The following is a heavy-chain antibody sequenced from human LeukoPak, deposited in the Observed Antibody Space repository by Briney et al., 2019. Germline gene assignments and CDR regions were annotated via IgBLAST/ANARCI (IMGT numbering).Heavy chain of an antibody. CDR1: ENTFTNYY. CDR2: INPNGDRT. CDR3: ARDMSTRVTPISYAIDV. Sequence: ASVKVSCKAPENTFTNYYMHWVRQAPGQGLEWLGLINPNGDRTAYAQNFQGRVTMTRDTSTTTVSLELSSLRSEDTAVYYCARDMSTRVTPISYAIDVWGQGTMVTVSS. V-gene: IGHV1-46*01. D-gene: IGHD4-23*01. J-gene: IGHJ3*01.